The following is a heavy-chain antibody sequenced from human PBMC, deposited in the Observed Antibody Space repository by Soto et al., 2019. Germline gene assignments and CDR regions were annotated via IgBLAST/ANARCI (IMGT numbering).Heavy chain of an antibody. CDR2: ISSSSSYI. CDR3: ARDYSSGWYDAFDI. V-gene: IGHV3-21*01. Sequence: EVQLVESGGGLDKPGGSLRLSCAASGFTFSSYSMNWVRQAPGKGLEWVSSISSSSSYIYYADSVKGRFTISRDNAKNSLYLQMNSLRAEDTAVYYCARDYSSGWYDAFDIWGQGTMVTVSS. CDR1: GFTFSSYS. J-gene: IGHJ3*02. D-gene: IGHD6-19*01.